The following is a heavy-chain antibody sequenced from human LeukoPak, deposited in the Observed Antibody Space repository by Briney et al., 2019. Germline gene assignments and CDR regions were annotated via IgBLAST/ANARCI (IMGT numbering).Heavy chain of an antibody. V-gene: IGHV4-31*01. CDR1: GGSISSGAYY. CDR2: IYYSGST. CDR3: ARIPPRGYFDL. Sequence: PSQTLSLTCNVSGGSISSGAYYWSWIRQHPGKGLEWIGYIYYSGSTSYNPSLKSQVIISVDTSKNQFSLKLSSVTAADTAVYYCARIPPRGYFDLWGRGTLVTVSS. J-gene: IGHJ2*01.